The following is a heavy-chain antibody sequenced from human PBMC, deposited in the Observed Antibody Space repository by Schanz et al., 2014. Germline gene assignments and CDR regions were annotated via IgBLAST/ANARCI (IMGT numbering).Heavy chain of an antibody. J-gene: IGHJ6*02. CDR2: IYSSGGT. CDR3: ARDRGMTTSDYYYGMDV. D-gene: IGHD4-17*01. V-gene: IGHV4-30-4*07. CDR1: GGSISSGAYS. Sequence: QVQLQESGPRLVKPSQTLSLTCTVSGGSISSGAYSWSWIRQPPGKRPEWIGYIYSSGGTYYNPSLKSRVSMSKDTSKNQFSLKRSSVTAADTAVYYCARDRGMTTSDYYYGMDVWGQGTTVTVSS.